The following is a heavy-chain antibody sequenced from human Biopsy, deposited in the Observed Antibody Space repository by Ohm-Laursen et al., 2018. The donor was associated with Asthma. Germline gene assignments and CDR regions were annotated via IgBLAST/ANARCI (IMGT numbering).Heavy chain of an antibody. Sequence: SLRLSCTASGFSFSNFAIHWVRQAPGKGLEWVGVISKDASTQDYADSVKGRFTMARDNSKNTLDLQMNSLREEDTGVYYCVRDGTDDAFDIWGQGTVVSVSS. CDR1: GFSFSNFA. CDR3: VRDGTDDAFDI. D-gene: IGHD1-1*01. J-gene: IGHJ3*02. CDR2: ISKDASTQ. V-gene: IGHV3-30*01.